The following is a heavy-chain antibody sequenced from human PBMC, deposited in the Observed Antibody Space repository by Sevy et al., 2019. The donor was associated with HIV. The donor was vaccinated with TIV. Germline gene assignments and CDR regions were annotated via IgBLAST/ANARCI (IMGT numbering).Heavy chain of an antibody. V-gene: IGHV3-48*02. J-gene: IGHJ4*02. CDR2: ISSSSSTI. D-gene: IGHD4-17*01. Sequence: GGSLRLSCAASGFTFSSSSMNWVRQAPGKGLEWVSYISSSSSTIYYADSVKGRFTISRDNAKNSLYLQMNSLRDEDTAVYYCARAAYGDPYYFDYWGQGTLVTVSS. CDR3: ARAAYGDPYYFDY. CDR1: GFTFSSSS.